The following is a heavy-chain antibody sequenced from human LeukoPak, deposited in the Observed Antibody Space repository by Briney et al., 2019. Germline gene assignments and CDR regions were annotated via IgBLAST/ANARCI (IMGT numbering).Heavy chain of an antibody. CDR2: INAGNGNT. Sequence: ASVKVSCKASGYTFTSYAMHWVRQAPGQRLEWMGWINAGNGNTKYSQKFQGRVTITRDTSASTAYMELSSLRSEDTAVYYCARAESFLERLGYWGQGTLVTVSS. CDR3: ARAESFLERLGY. D-gene: IGHD3-3*01. CDR1: GYTFTSYA. V-gene: IGHV1-3*01. J-gene: IGHJ4*02.